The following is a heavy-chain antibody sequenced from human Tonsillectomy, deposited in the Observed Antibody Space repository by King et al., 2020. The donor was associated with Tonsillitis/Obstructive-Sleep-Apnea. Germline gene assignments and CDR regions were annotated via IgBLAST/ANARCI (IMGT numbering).Heavy chain of an antibody. CDR2: IYYRGST. V-gene: IGHV4-59*01. CDR1: GGSISSYY. Sequence: QLQESGPGLVKPSETLSLTCTVSGGSISSYYWSWIRQPPGKGLEWIGYIYYRGSTNYNPSLKSRVTISEDTSKNQFSLKPSSVTAADTAVYYCARGMVLEAGGDAFDIWGRGTMVTVSS. J-gene: IGHJ3*02. D-gene: IGHD2-8*01. CDR3: ARGMVLEAGGDAFDI.